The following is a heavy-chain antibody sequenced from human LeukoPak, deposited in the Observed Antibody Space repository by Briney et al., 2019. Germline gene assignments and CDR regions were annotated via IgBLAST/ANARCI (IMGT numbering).Heavy chain of an antibody. CDR2: ISYDGSNK. Sequence: GGSLRLSCAASGFTFSSYAMHWVRQAPGKGLEWVAVISYDGSNKYYADSVKGRFTISRDNSKNTLYLQMNSLRAEDTAVYYCARDMDTAMVTGSPFDYWGQGTLVTVSS. CDR3: ARDMDTAMVTGSPFDY. CDR1: GFTFSSYA. J-gene: IGHJ4*02. D-gene: IGHD5-18*01. V-gene: IGHV3-30*04.